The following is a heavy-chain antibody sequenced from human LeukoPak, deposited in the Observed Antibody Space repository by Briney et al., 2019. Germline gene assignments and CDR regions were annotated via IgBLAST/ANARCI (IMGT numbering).Heavy chain of an antibody. CDR1: GGSILSSRSF. CDR3: ARLTWISDY. J-gene: IGHJ4*02. V-gene: IGHV4-39*01. CDR2: FKNGGSP. D-gene: IGHD5-12*01. Sequence: SEALPLTCSVSGGSILSSRSFSGWIRQPPGKGLERIGHFKNGGSPNYNPPLKSRVTIYLDTSKNQFSLTVSSVTAPDTAVYFCARLTWISDYWGQGTLVTVSS.